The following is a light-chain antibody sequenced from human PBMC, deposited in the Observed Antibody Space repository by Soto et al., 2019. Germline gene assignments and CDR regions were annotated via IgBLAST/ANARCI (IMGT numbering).Light chain of an antibody. CDR1: SSDIGTYDY. J-gene: IGLJ1*01. CDR2: EVT. CDR3: SSYSSASSRV. V-gene: IGLV2-14*01. Sequence: QSALTQPASVSGSPGQSITISCTGTSSDIGTYDYVSWYQQRPGKAPKLMIYEVTNLPSGVSNRFSASKSGNTASLTISGLQAEDEADYYCSSYSSASSRVFGTGTKVTVL.